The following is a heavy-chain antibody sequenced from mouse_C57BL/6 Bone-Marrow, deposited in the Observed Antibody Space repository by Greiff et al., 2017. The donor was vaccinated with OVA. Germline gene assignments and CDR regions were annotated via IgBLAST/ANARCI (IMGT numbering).Heavy chain of an antibody. V-gene: IGHV3-5*01. J-gene: IGHJ4*01. CDR3: ARGGVSYYGSSPLYYAMDY. CDR2: IYYSGTI. D-gene: IGHD1-1*01. CDR1: GISITTGNYR. Sequence: EVQLQQSGPGLVKPSQTVFLTCTVTGISITTGNYRWSWIRQFPGNKLEWIGYIYYSGTITYNPSLTSRTTITRDTPKNQFFLEMTSLTAEDTATYYCARGGVSYYGSSPLYYAMDYWGQGTSVTVSS.